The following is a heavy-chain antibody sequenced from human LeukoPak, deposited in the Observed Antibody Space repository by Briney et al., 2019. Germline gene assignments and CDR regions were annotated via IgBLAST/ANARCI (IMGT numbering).Heavy chain of an antibody. D-gene: IGHD3-22*01. CDR2: MYYSGNT. Sequence: PSETLTLTCTVSGGSIRSYYWSWIRQPPGKGLEWVGFMYYSGNTKYNPSLKSRVTISIDTSKNQFSLKLSSVTAADTAVYYCARSPRYYYDGDGYYNPTFDYWGQGTLVTVSS. J-gene: IGHJ4*02. CDR1: GGSIRSYY. V-gene: IGHV4-59*01. CDR3: ARSPRYYYDGDGYYNPTFDY.